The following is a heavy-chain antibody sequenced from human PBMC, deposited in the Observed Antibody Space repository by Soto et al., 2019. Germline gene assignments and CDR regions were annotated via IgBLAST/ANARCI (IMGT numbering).Heavy chain of an antibody. CDR3: ARIALTGTPSIDY. CDR1: GFTFSSYA. CDR2: ISASGGGT. V-gene: IGHV3-23*01. Sequence: EVQLLESGVGLVQPGGSLRLSCAASGFTFSSYAMSWVRQAPGKGLEWVSAISASGGGTYYADSVKGRFTVSKDNSKNTLYLQMNSVRAEDTAVYYCARIALTGTPSIDYWGQGTLVTVSS. D-gene: IGHD6-13*01. J-gene: IGHJ4*02.